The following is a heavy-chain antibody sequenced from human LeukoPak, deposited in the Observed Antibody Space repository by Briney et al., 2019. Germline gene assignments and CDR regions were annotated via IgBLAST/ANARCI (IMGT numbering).Heavy chain of an antibody. Sequence: SETLSLTCAVYGGSFSGYYWSWIRQPPGKGLEWIGEINHSGSTNYNPSLKSRVTISVDTSKNQFSLKLSSVTAADTAVYYCARVKMIASYYYYGMDVWGQGTTVTVSS. D-gene: IGHD3-22*01. V-gene: IGHV4-34*01. CDR1: GGSFSGYY. J-gene: IGHJ6*02. CDR2: INHSGST. CDR3: ARVKMIASYYYYGMDV.